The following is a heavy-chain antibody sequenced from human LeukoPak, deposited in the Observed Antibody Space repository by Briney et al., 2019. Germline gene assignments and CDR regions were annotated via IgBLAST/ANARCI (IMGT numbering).Heavy chain of an antibody. V-gene: IGHV1-24*01. CDR2: FDPEDGET. CDR1: GYTLTELS. CDR3: ETLLGGGIAVPGRAYYFDY. J-gene: IGHJ4*02. Sequence: GASVKVSCKVSGYTLTELSMHWVRQAPGKGLEGMGGFDPEDGETIYAQKFQGRVTMTEDTSTDTAYMELSSLRSEDTAGYYCETLLGGGIAVPGRAYYFDYWAQGPLVTVPS. D-gene: IGHD6-19*01.